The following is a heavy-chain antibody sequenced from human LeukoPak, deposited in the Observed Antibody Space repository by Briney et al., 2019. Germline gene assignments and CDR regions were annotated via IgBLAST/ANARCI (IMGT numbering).Heavy chain of an antibody. Sequence: ASVKVSCKASGGTFSSYAISWVRQAPGQGLEWMGIINPSGGSTSYAQKFQGRVTMTRDTSTSTVYMELSSLRSEDTAVYYCARVPTLTSDYGDYVLDYWGQGTLVTVSS. D-gene: IGHD4-17*01. CDR3: ARVPTLTSDYGDYVLDY. J-gene: IGHJ4*02. V-gene: IGHV1-46*01. CDR2: INPSGGST. CDR1: GGTFSSYA.